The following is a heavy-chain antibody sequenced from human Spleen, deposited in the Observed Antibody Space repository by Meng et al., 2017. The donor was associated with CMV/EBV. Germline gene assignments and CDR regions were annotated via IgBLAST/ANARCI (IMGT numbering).Heavy chain of an antibody. CDR3: VRGGENYYYYDVDV. CDR1: GYTFTGYY. V-gene: IGHV1-2*02. Sequence: ASVKVSCKASGYTFTGYYMHWVRQDPGQGLEWMGWINPNTNVTNYARKFQGRVTMTRDTSISTAYMEVSRLRSDDTAVYYCVRGGENYYYYDVDVWGQGTTVTVSS. CDR2: INPNTNVT. J-gene: IGHJ6*02.